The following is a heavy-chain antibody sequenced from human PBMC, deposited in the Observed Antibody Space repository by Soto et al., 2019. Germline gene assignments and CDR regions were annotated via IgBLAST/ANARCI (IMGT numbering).Heavy chain of an antibody. CDR1: GFTCSSHG. V-gene: IGHV3-21*01. D-gene: IGHD2-2*01. J-gene: IGHJ5*02. CDR2: ISGSGTYT. Sequence: GGSLRLCCATSGFTCSSHGMHCVSQTTGKGLEWVSSISGSGTYTYFAESVKGRFTISRDNAKNSLYLQMDSLRAEDTAMYYCARDSRIVATPAMGSVGFDLLGQGTLVTVSS. CDR3: ARDSRIVATPAMGSVGFDL.